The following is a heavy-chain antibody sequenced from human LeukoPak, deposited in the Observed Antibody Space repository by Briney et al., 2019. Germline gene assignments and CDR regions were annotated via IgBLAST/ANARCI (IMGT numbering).Heavy chain of an antibody. CDR3: ARETAYCSGGSCLNWFDP. J-gene: IGHJ5*02. CDR2: TYYRSKWYN. D-gene: IGHD2-15*01. CDR1: GDSVSSNSAA. V-gene: IGHV6-1*01. Sequence: SQTLSLTCAISGDSVSSNSAAWNWIRQSPSRGLEWLGRTYYRSKWYNDYAVSVKSRITINPDTSKNQFSLQLNSVTPEDTAVYCCARETAYCSGGSCLNWFDPWGQGTLVTVSS.